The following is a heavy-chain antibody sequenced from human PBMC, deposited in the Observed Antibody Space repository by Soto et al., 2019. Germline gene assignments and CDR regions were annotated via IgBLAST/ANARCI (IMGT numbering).Heavy chain of an antibody. J-gene: IGHJ4*02. V-gene: IGHV3-23*01. CDR2: ISGSGDST. Sequence: EVQLLESGGGLVQPGGSLRLSCAASGFTFSSYAMSWVRQAPGKGLEWVSAISGSGDSTYYADSVKGRFTISRDNSKNTLYLQMNSLRAEDMAVYYCAKRGSGSYYIDWGQGTLVTVSS. D-gene: IGHD1-26*01. CDR1: GFTFSSYA. CDR3: AKRGSGSYYID.